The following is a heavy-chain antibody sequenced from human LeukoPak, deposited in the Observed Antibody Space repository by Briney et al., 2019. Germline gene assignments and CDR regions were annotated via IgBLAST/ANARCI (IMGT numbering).Heavy chain of an antibody. J-gene: IGHJ4*02. V-gene: IGHV3-23*01. CDR1: GFTFSAFA. Sequence: SGGSLRLSCAGSGFTFSAFAMGWVRQAPGKGLDWISAISGGGGSTYLADSVKGRFAISRDNSKNTLYLQMNSLRAEDTAVYYCARDWDDYGDYGGFDYWGQGTLVTVSS. CDR3: ARDWDDYGDYGGFDY. D-gene: IGHD4-17*01. CDR2: ISGGGGST.